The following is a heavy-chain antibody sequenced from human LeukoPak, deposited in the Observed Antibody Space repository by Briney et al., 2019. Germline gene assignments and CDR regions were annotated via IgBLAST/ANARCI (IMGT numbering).Heavy chain of an antibody. CDR1: GYTFTSYG. D-gene: IGHD6-19*01. CDR3: ARDRWLRQWLVTGYYYYYMDV. V-gene: IGHV1-18*01. Sequence: ASVKVSCKASGYTFTSYGISWVRQAPGQGLEWMGWIGAYNGNTNHAQKLQGRVTMTTDTSTSTAYMELRSLRSDDTAVYYCARDRWLRQWLVTGYYYYYMDVWGKGTTVTISS. CDR2: IGAYNGNT. J-gene: IGHJ6*03.